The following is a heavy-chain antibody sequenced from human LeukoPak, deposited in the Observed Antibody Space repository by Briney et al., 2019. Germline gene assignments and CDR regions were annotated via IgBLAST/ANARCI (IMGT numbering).Heavy chain of an antibody. V-gene: IGHV1-18*01. CDR3: ARVKDDSSGYYNWYFDL. D-gene: IGHD3-22*01. J-gene: IGHJ2*01. CDR2: ISAYNGNT. CDR1: GYTFTSYG. Sequence: ASVKVSRKASGYTFTSYGISWVRQAPGQGLEWMGWISAYNGNTNYAQKLQGRVTMTTDTSTSTAYMELRSLRSDDTAVYYCARVKDDSSGYYNWYFDLWGRGTLVTVSS.